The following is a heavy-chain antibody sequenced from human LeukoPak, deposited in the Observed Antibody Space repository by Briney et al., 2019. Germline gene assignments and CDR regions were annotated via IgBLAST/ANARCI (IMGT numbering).Heavy chain of an antibody. J-gene: IGHJ4*02. CDR3: ARVKGFLETFDY. CDR2: IKQDGSEK. Sequence: GGSLRLSCAASGFTFNKYAMSWVRQAPGKGLEWVANIKQDGSEKYYVDSVKGRFTISRDNAKNSLYLQMNSLRAEDTAVYYCARVKGFLETFDYWGQGTLVTVSS. V-gene: IGHV3-7*01. CDR1: GFTFNKYA. D-gene: IGHD3-3*01.